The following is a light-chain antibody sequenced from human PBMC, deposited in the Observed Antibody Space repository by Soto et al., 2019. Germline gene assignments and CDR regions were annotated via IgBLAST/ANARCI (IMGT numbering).Light chain of an antibody. CDR1: SSDVGTYNY. Sequence: QSALTQPASVSGSPGQSITISCTGTSSDVGTYNYVSWYQQHPGKDPKLMIYDVSNRPSGVSNRFSGSKSGNTASLTISGLQAEDEADYYCSSHTGSTVVFGGGTKLTVL. J-gene: IGLJ2*01. CDR2: DVS. V-gene: IGLV2-14*01. CDR3: SSHTGSTVV.